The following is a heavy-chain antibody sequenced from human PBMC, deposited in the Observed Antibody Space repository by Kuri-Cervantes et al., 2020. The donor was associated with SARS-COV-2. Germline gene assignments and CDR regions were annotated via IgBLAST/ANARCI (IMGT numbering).Heavy chain of an antibody. CDR1: GGSFSGYY. V-gene: IGHV4-34*01. CDR2: IYYSGST. Sequence: SQTLSLTCAVYGGSFSGYYWSWIRQPPGKGLEWIGSIYYSGSTYYNPSLKSRVTISVDTSKNQFSLKLSSVTAADTAVYYCATQSRGNYWGQGTLVTVSS. CDR3: ATQSRGNY. J-gene: IGHJ4*02. D-gene: IGHD3-16*01.